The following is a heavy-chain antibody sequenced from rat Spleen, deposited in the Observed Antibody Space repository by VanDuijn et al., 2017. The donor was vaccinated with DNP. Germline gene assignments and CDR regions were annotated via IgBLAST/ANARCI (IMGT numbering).Heavy chain of an antibody. Sequence: EVKLVESGGGLVQPGRSLKLSCTASGFNFNEYWMGWVRQAPGKGLEWVAYIGSPAYAPYYTDSVKGRFAISRDNAKSTLYLQMNSLRSEDMATYYCVRWNSGHFDYWGQGVMVTVSS. CDR2: IGSPAYAP. J-gene: IGHJ2*01. V-gene: IGHV5-22*01. CDR3: VRWNSGHFDY. D-gene: IGHD4-3*01. CDR1: GFNFNEYW.